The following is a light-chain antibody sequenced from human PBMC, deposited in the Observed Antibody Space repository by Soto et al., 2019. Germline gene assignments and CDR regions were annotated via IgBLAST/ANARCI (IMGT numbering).Light chain of an antibody. CDR1: QTFSSH. Sequence: EIVLTQSPATLSLSPGERATLSCRASQTFSSHLAWYQQKPGQAPRLLIYDASNRTTAIPARFSGRGSGTDFTLTISSLEPEDFAVYYCQQRSNWPPVITFGQGTRLEIK. J-gene: IGKJ5*01. CDR2: DAS. CDR3: QQRSNWPPVIT. V-gene: IGKV3-11*01.